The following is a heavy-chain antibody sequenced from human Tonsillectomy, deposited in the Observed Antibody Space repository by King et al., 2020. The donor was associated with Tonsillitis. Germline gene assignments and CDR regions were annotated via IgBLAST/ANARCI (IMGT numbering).Heavy chain of an antibody. Sequence: VQLQQWGAGLLKPSETLSLTCAVYGGSFSGYYWSWIRQPPGKGLEWIGEINHSGSTNYNPSLKSRVTISVDTSKNQFSLKLSSVTAADTAVYYCARVAVAGKTSRPYYYYMDVWGKGTTVTVSS. CDR3: ARVAVAGKTSRPYYYYMDV. CDR1: GGSFSGYY. J-gene: IGHJ6*03. V-gene: IGHV4-34*01. CDR2: INHSGST. D-gene: IGHD6-19*01.